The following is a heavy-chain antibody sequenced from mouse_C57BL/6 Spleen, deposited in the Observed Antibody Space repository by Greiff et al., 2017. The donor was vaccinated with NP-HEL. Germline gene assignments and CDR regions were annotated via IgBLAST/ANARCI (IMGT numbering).Heavy chain of an antibody. CDR3: ARHEVGRSDFDY. CDR1: GYTFTEYT. V-gene: IGHV1-62-2*01. D-gene: IGHD4-1*01. J-gene: IGHJ2*01. CDR2: FYPGSGSI. Sequence: VQLVESGAELVKPGASVKLSCKASGYTFTEYTIHWVKQRSGQGLEWIGWFYPGSGSIKYNEKFKDKATLTADKSSSTVYMELSRLTSEDFAVYFCARHEVGRSDFDYWGQGTTLTVSS.